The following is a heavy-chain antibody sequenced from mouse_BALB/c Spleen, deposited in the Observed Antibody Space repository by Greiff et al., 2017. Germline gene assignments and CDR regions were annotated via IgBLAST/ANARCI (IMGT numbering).Heavy chain of an antibody. CDR2: IYPGNVNT. CDR1: GYTFTSYY. J-gene: IGHJ4*01. CDR3: AAMITTTHGYAMDY. Sequence: QVQLQQSGPELVKPGASVRISCKASGYTFTSYYIHWVKQRPGQGLEWIGWIYPGNVNTKYNEKFKGKATLTADKSSSTAYMQLSSLTSEDSAVYFCAAMITTTHGYAMDYWGQGTSVTVSS. D-gene: IGHD2-4*01. V-gene: IGHV1S56*01.